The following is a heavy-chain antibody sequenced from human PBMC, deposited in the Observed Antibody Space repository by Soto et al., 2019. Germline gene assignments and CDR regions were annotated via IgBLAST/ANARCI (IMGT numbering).Heavy chain of an antibody. CDR3: ARDRTFDI. Sequence: SVKGRFSISRDNSQNTLYLQMNSLRAEDTAFYYCARDRTFDICGHGTMVTVSS. V-gene: IGHV3-53*01. J-gene: IGHJ3*02.